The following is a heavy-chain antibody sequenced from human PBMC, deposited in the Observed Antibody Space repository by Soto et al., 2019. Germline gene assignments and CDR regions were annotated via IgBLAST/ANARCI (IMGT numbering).Heavy chain of an antibody. CDR1: GYTFTSYG. D-gene: IGHD1-26*01. V-gene: IGHV1-18*01. CDR3: VKDGDLSGSLCGY. CDR2: ISTSHSYT. J-gene: IGHJ4*02. Sequence: QVKLVQSGAEVKKPGASVKVSCKAFGYTFTSYGITWVRQAPGQGLEWMGWISTSHSYTSYAQKVQGRVTMTRDTATSTVYMELRSLRSDATAVYYCVKDGDLSGSLCGYWGQGSRVTASS.